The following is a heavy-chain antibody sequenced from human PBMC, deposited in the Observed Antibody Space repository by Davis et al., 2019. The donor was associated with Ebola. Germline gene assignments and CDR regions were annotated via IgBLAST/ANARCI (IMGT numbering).Heavy chain of an antibody. CDR2: IYYSGST. CDR1: GGSISSSSYY. CDR3: ARGHPSLY. Sequence: SETLSLTCTVSGGSISSSSYYWSWIRQPPGKGLEWIGYIYYSGSTYYNPSLKSRVTISVDTSKNQFSLKLSSVTAADTAVYYCARGHPSLYWGQGTLVTVSS. J-gene: IGHJ4*02. V-gene: IGHV4-30-4*01.